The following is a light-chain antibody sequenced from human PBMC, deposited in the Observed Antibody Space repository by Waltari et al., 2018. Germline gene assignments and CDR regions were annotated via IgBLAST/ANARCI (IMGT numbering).Light chain of an antibody. CDR1: QGISSW. J-gene: IGKJ1*01. Sequence: DIQMTQSPSSVSASVGDRVTIPCRASQGISSWLAWYQQKPGKGPNLLIFGASNLQSGVPSRFSGSGSGTDFTLTISGLQPEDSATYFCQQGSSFPPTFGQGTIVEIK. V-gene: IGKV1-12*01. CDR2: GAS. CDR3: QQGSSFPPT.